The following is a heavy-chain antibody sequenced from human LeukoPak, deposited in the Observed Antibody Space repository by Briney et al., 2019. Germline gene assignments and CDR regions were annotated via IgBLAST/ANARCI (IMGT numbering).Heavy chain of an antibody. CDR2: ISGSGGST. J-gene: IGHJ4*02. V-gene: IGHV3-23*01. CDR1: GFTFSSYA. D-gene: IGHD3-16*01. Sequence: GGSLRLSCAASGFTFSSYAMSWVRQAPGKGLEWVSSISGSGGSTYYADSVKGRFTISRDNSKNTLYLQMNSLRAEDTAVYYCAKGMRSGSLYRLDYWGQGTLVTVSS. CDR3: AKGMRSGSLYRLDY.